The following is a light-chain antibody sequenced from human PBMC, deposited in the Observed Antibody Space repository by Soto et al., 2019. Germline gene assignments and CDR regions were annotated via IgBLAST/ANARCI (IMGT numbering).Light chain of an antibody. CDR2: DAS. Sequence: EIVLTQSPATLSLSPGERATLSCRASQTVSTFLAWYRQKPGQAPSLLISDASNRATGIPARFSGSGSGTDFTLTISSLEPEDSAIYYCQQRTNEPGTFGQGTEVDIK. CDR3: QQRTNEPGT. V-gene: IGKV3-11*01. CDR1: QTVSTF. J-gene: IGKJ1*01.